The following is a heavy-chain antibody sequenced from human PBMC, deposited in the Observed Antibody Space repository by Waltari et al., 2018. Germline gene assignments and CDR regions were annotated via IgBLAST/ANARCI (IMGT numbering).Heavy chain of an antibody. CDR2: INPNSGGT. V-gene: IGHV1-2*06. Sequence: QVQLVQSGAEVKTPGASVKVSCKDSGYTFTDYDMHWVRQAPGQGLEWMGRINPNSGGTNYTQKFQGRVTMTRDTSISTAYMERSRLRSDDTAVYYCARGGPAIFGVLITKRFDYWGQGTLVTVSS. J-gene: IGHJ4*02. D-gene: IGHD3-3*01. CDR1: GYTFTDYD. CDR3: ARGGPAIFGVLITKRFDY.